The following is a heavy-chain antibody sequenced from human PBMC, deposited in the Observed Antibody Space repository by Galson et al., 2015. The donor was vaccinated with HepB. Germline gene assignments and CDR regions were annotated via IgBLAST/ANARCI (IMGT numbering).Heavy chain of an antibody. CDR3: AKIAVTAKWYFDF. Sequence: SLRLSCAVSEFTFSSHGMSWRHQGPGKGLEWVSRISGSGGETFYRDSVKGRFTISRDNPKSTLYLQLNSLRAEDTAVYYCAKIAVTAKWYFDFWGRGTLVTVSS. V-gene: IGHV3-23*01. D-gene: IGHD6-19*01. CDR1: EFTFSSHG. CDR2: ISGSGGET. J-gene: IGHJ2*01.